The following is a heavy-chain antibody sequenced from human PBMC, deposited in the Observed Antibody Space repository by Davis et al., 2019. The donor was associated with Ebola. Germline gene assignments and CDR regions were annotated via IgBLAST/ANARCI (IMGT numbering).Heavy chain of an antibody. J-gene: IGHJ4*02. V-gene: IGHV3-7*01. CDR2: IRQDGSEK. Sequence: GGSLRLSCAASGFTFSSYSMNWVRQAPGKGLEWVANIRQDGSEKYYVDSVEGRFAISRDNANNSLFLQMNSLRVEDTAVYYCTREGGGSWGYWGQGTLVTVSS. CDR1: GFTFSSYS. D-gene: IGHD2-15*01. CDR3: TREGGGSWGY.